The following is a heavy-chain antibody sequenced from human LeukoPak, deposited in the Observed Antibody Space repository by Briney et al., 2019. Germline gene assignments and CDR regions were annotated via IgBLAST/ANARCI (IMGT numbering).Heavy chain of an antibody. CDR1: GFTFSSYW. V-gene: IGHV3-7*01. CDR3: ARVGTYYDFWRGYYPFDY. CDR2: IKQDGSEK. J-gene: IGHJ4*02. D-gene: IGHD3-3*01. Sequence: GGSLRLSCAASGFTFSSYWMSWVRQAPGKGLEWVANIKQDGSEKYYVDSVKGRFTISRDNAKNSLYLQMNSLRAEDTAVYYCARVGTYYDFWRGYYPFDYWGQGTLVTVSS.